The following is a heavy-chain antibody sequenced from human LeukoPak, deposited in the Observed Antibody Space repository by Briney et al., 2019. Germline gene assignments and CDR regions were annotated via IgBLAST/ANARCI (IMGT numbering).Heavy chain of an antibody. J-gene: IGHJ3*02. CDR3: ARLEMDYGDYDGDLFGFDI. D-gene: IGHD4-17*01. Sequence: SETLSLTCTVSGGSISTNTYYWGWIRQPPGKGLEWIGSMSYGGTTYYNPSLKSRVTISVDTSKNQFSLKLSSVTAADTAVYYCARLEMDYGDYDGDLFGFDIWGQGTMVTVSS. CDR2: MSYGGTT. CDR1: GGSISTNTYY. V-gene: IGHV4-39*07.